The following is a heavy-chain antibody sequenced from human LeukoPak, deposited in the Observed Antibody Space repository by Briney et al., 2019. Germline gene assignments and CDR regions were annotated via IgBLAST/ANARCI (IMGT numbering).Heavy chain of an antibody. CDR2: ISGSGGGT. V-gene: IGHV3-23*01. J-gene: IGHJ3*02. D-gene: IGHD1-26*01. CDR1: GFIFSSYA. Sequence: GGSLRLSCAASGFIFSSYAMSWVRQAPGKGLEWVSGISGSGGGTYYADFVKGRFTISRDNSKSTLYLQMNSLRAEDTAVYYCAKDTAGELGFDIWGQGTTVTVSS. CDR3: AKDTAGELGFDI.